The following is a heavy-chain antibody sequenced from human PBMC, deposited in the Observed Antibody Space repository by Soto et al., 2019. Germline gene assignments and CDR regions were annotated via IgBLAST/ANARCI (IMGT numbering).Heavy chain of an antibody. CDR1: GGSISRGGYY. Sequence: SQTLSLTCTVSGGSISRGGYYWSWIRQHPGKGLEWIGYIYYSGSTYYNPSLKSRATISVDTSKNQFSLKLSSVTAADTAVYYCASGYCSGGSCKYDDAFDIWGQGTMVTVSS. D-gene: IGHD2-15*01. CDR2: IYYSGST. V-gene: IGHV4-31*03. CDR3: ASGYCSGGSCKYDDAFDI. J-gene: IGHJ3*02.